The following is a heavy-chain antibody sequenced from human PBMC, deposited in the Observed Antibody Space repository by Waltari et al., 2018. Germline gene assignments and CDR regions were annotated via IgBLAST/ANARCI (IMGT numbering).Heavy chain of an antibody. Sequence: QVQLVQSGSEVKKPGASVKVSCKASGYAFNTYAINWVRQAPGQGLQWMGRINTDTGHPTYAPGFTGRFVFSLDTSVTTTFLQISDLRAEDTAVYFCARDHTIYGDYSSDLWGQGALVTVSS. CDR3: ARDHTIYGDYSSDL. D-gene: IGHD4-17*01. J-gene: IGHJ4*02. CDR2: INTDTGHP. V-gene: IGHV7-4-1*02. CDR1: GYAFNTYA.